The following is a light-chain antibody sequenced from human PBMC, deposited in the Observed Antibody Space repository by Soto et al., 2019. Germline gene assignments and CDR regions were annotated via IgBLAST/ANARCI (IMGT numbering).Light chain of an antibody. CDR1: QSVSSSY. Sequence: PGERATLSCRASQSVSSSYLAWYQQKPGQAPGLLIYGASSRATGIPDRFSGSGSGTDFTLTISRLEPEDFAVYYCQQYGSSPWTFGQGTKVEIK. J-gene: IGKJ1*01. V-gene: IGKV3-20*01. CDR3: QQYGSSPWT. CDR2: GAS.